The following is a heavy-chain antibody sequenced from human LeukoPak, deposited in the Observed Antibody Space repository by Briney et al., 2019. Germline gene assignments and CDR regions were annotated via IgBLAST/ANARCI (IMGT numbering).Heavy chain of an antibody. CDR3: ARSLGSGSYYGIDV. CDR2: IYYSGST. CDR1: AGSISSNY. J-gene: IGHJ6*02. D-gene: IGHD3-10*01. Sequence: SETLSLTCGVSAGSISSNYWSWIRQPPGKGLEWIGYIYYSGSTTYNPSLKSRATMSVDTSKNQFSLQLTSVTAADTAVYYCARSLGSGSYYGIDVWGQGTTVTVSS. V-gene: IGHV4-59*01.